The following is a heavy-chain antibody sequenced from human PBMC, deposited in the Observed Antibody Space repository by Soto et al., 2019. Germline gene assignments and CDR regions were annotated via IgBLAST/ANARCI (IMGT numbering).Heavy chain of an antibody. V-gene: IGHV4-31*03. CDR1: GGSISSGDYY. CDR3: ARDPVGSSLSWFDP. J-gene: IGHJ5*02. D-gene: IGHD6-13*01. Sequence: SETLSLTCTVSGGSISSGDYYWSWIRQHPGKGLEWIGYIYYSGSTYYNPSLKSRVTISVDTSKNQFSLKLSSVTAADTAVYYCARDPVGSSLSWFDPWGQGTLVTVSS. CDR2: IYYSGST.